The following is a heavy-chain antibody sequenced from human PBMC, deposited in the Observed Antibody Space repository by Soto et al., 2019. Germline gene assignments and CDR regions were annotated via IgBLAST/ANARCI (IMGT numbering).Heavy chain of an antibody. D-gene: IGHD6-13*01. CDR1: GYTFTSYG. CDR3: ARDTIAAAGTYYYYGMDV. CDR2: ISAYNGNT. J-gene: IGHJ6*02. Sequence: ASVKVSCKASGYTFTSYGISWVRRAPGQGLEWMGWISAYNGNTNYAQKLQGRVTMTTDTSTSTAYMELRSLRSDDTAVYYCARDTIAAAGTYYYYGMDVWGQGTTVTVSS. V-gene: IGHV1-18*01.